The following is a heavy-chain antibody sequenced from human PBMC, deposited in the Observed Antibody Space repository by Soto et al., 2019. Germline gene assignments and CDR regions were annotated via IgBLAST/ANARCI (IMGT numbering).Heavy chain of an antibody. CDR2: IYYSGST. J-gene: IGHJ6*03. CDR3: ARSATTNYYDFWSGLGTGNYYYYYMDV. Sequence: PSEPLSLPCPVSVGSISSYYWSWIRHPPGTVLECSVYIYYSGSTNYNPSLKSRVTISVDTSKNQFSLKLSSVTAADTAVYYCARSATTNYYDFWSGLGTGNYYYYYMDVWGKGTTVTVSS. D-gene: IGHD3-3*01. CDR1: VGSISSYY. V-gene: IGHV4-59*01.